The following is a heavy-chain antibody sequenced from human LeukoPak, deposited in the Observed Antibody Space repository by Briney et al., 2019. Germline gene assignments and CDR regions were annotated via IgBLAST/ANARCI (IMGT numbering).Heavy chain of an antibody. Sequence: SQTLSLTCTVSGGSISSGDYYWSWIRQPPGKGLEWIGSIYHSGSTYYNPSLKSRVTISVDTSKNQFSLKLSSVTAADTAVYHCARGTMMPFDYWGQGTLVTVSS. CDR2: IYHSGST. CDR1: GGSISSGDYY. V-gene: IGHV4-30-2*03. J-gene: IGHJ4*02. CDR3: ARGTMMPFDY. D-gene: IGHD3-22*01.